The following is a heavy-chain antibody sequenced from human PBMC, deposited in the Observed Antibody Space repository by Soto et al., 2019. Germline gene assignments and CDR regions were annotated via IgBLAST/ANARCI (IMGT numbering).Heavy chain of an antibody. J-gene: IGHJ4*02. Sequence: QVQLVQSGAEVKKPGASVKVSCKTSGYTFTNFGLSWVRQAPGQGLEWMGWISAYNGNTNYAQNFQGRLTMTTDTSTSTAYMELRSLRSDGTAVYYCAIGGTPIDYGGQGTLVTVYS. V-gene: IGHV1-18*01. D-gene: IGHD3-16*01. CDR3: AIGGTPIDY. CDR1: GYTFTNFG. CDR2: ISAYNGNT.